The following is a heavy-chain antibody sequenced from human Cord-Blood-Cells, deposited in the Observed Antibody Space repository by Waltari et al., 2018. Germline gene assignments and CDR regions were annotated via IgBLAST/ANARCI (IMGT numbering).Heavy chain of an antibody. J-gene: IGHJ2*01. CDR1: GYTFTGYY. Sequence: QVQLVQSGAEVKKPGASVKVSCKASGYTFTGYYMHWVRQAPGQGLGWMGRINPNSGGTNYAQKFQGRVTMTRDTSISTAYMELSRLRSDDTAVYYCAREYSGYANWYFDLWGRGTLVTVSS. V-gene: IGHV1-2*06. D-gene: IGHD5-12*01. CDR2: INPNSGGT. CDR3: AREYSGYANWYFDL.